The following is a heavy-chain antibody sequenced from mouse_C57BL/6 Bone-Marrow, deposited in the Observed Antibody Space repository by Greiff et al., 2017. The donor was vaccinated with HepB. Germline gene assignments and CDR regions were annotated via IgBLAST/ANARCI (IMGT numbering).Heavy chain of an antibody. CDR1: GFSFNTYA. Sequence: EVMLVESGGGLVQPKGSLKLSCAASGFSFNTYAMNWVRQAPGKGLEWVARIRSKSNNYATYYADSVKDRFTISRDDSESMLYLQMNNLKTEDTAMYYCVRREGWLPREDWGQGTLVTVSA. J-gene: IGHJ3*01. D-gene: IGHD2-3*01. CDR3: VRREGWLPRED. V-gene: IGHV10-1*01. CDR2: IRSKSNNYAT.